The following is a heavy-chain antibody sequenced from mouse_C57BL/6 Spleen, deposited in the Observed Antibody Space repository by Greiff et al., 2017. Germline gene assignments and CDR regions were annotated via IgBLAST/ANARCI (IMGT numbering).Heavy chain of an antibody. CDR3: ARTPITTRAHYFDY. D-gene: IGHD1-1*01. Sequence: QVQLQQPGAELVRPGSSVKLSCKASGYTFTSYGMHWVKQRPIQGLEWIGNIDPSDSETHYTQKFKDKATLTVDKSSSTAYMQLSSLTSEDSAVYFCARTPITTRAHYFDYWGQGTTLTVSS. V-gene: IGHV1-52*01. CDR1: GYTFTSYG. J-gene: IGHJ2*01. CDR2: IDPSDSET.